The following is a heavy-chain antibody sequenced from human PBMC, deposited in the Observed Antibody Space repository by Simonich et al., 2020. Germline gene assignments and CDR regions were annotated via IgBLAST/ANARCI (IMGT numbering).Heavy chain of an antibody. J-gene: IGHJ4*02. Sequence: QVQLQESGPGLVKPSETLSLTCTVSGGSIISYYWSWIRQPPGKGLEWIGYINYSGSTNYNPSLKSRVTISVDTSKNQFSLKLSSVTAADTAVYYCARAFRDRTGYFDYWGQGTLVTVSS. D-gene: IGHD1-1*01. CDR2: INYSGST. CDR1: GGSIISYY. V-gene: IGHV4-59*01. CDR3: ARAFRDRTGYFDY.